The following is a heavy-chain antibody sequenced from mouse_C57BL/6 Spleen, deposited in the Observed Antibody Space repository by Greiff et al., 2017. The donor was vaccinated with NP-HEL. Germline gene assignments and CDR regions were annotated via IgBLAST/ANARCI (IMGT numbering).Heavy chain of an antibody. Sequence: VQLQQPGAELVKPGASVQLSCKASGYTFTSYWMQWVKQRPGQGLEWIGDIDPSDSYTNYNQTFKGKATLTVDTSSSTAYMQLSSLTSEDSAVYYCARRYYDYDLDYWGQGTTLTVAS. CDR2: IDPSDSYT. V-gene: IGHV1-50*01. CDR3: ARRYYDYDLDY. CDR1: GYTFTSYW. J-gene: IGHJ2*01. D-gene: IGHD2-4*01.